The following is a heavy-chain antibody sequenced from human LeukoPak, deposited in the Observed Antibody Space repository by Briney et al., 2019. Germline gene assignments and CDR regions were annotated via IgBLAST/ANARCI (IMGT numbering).Heavy chain of an antibody. J-gene: IGHJ4*02. CDR2: ISSSSSYI. Sequence: GGSLTLSCAASGFTFSSYSMNWVRQAPGKGLEWVSSISSSSSYIYYADSVKGRFTISRDNAKNTLYLQMNSLRAEDTAVYYCARDGATTIFGVVTFDYWGQGTLVTVSS. CDR1: GFTFSSYS. CDR3: ARDGATTIFGVVTFDY. D-gene: IGHD3-3*01. V-gene: IGHV3-21*01.